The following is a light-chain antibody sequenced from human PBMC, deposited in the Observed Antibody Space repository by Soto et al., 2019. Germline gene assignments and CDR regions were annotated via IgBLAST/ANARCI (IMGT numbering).Light chain of an antibody. CDR1: ESVTSRF. CDR3: QQYGGSLPYT. Sequence: EIVLTQSPGTLSLSPGERATLSCRASESVTSRFLAWYQQKPGLAPRLLIHGASSRATGIPDRFSGSGSGTDFTLTISRLEPEDFAVYYCQQYGGSLPYTFGQGTKLEIK. J-gene: IGKJ2*01. V-gene: IGKV3-20*01. CDR2: GAS.